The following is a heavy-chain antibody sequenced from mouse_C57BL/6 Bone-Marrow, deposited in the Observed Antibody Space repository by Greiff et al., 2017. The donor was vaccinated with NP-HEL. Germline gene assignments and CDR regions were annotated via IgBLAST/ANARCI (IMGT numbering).Heavy chain of an antibody. V-gene: IGHV1-82*01. J-gene: IGHJ2*01. CDR2: IYPGDGDT. CDR1: GYAFSSSW. CDR3: ARMDSSGYEGDYFDC. Sequence: VQLQQSGPELVKPGASVKISCKASGYAFSSSWMNWVKQRPGKGLEWIGRIYPGDGDTNYNGKFKGKATLTAYKSSSTAYMQLSSRTSEDAAVDFCARMDSSGYEGDYFDCWGQGTTLTVSS. D-gene: IGHD3-2*02.